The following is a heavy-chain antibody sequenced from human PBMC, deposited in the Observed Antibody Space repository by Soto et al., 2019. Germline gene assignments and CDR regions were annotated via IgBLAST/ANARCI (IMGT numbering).Heavy chain of an antibody. CDR3: ARGIATGQLDP. CDR1: GYTFTRYT. V-gene: IGHV1-3*01. J-gene: IGHJ5*02. Sequence: QVQLVQSGAEVKKPGASVKISCKASGYTFTRYTMNWVRQAPGQRLEWMGWINPDNGNTKSSQKFQDRVIITRDPAASPAYMDLSSLRSEDTAVYYCARGIATGQLDPWGQGTLVTVSS. CDR2: INPDNGNT. D-gene: IGHD2-15*01.